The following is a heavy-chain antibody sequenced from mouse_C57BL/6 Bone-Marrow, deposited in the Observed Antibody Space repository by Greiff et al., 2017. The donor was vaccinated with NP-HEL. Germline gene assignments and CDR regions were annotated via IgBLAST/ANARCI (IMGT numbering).Heavy chain of an antibody. V-gene: IGHV5-12*01. CDR1: GFTFSDYY. J-gene: IGHJ4*01. D-gene: IGHD4-1*01. CDR3: ARLGTAMDY. CDR2: ISNGGGST. Sequence: DVKLVESGGGLVQPGGSLKLSCAASGFTFSDYYMYWVRQTPEKRLEWVAYISNGGGSTYYPDTVKGRFTISRDNAKNTLYLQMSRLKSEDTAMYYCARLGTAMDYWGQGTSVTVSS.